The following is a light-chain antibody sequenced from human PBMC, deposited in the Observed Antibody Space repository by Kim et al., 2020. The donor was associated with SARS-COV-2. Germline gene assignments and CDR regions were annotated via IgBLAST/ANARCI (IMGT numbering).Light chain of an antibody. J-gene: IGLJ2*01. CDR1: SNDVGGYNY. Sequence: GQSVTTSCTGTSNDVGGYNYVSWYQQHPGKAPKLMIYDVSKWPSGVPDRFSGSKSGNTASLTISGLQAEDEADYYCCSYAGSYTLVFGGGTQLTVL. V-gene: IGLV2-11*03. CDR3: CSYAGSYTLV. CDR2: DVS.